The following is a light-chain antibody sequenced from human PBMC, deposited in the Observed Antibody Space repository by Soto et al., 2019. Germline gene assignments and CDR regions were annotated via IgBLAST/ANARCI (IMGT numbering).Light chain of an antibody. Sequence: QSVLTQPPSVSAAPGQKVTISCSGSSSNIGNNYVSWYQQLPGTAPKLLISDNKNRPSGIPDRFSGSKSGTSATLGITGLQTGDEADYYCGTWDSSLSAKVFGGGTKLTVL. V-gene: IGLV1-51*01. CDR3: GTWDSSLSAKV. J-gene: IGLJ2*01. CDR2: DNK. CDR1: SSNIGNNY.